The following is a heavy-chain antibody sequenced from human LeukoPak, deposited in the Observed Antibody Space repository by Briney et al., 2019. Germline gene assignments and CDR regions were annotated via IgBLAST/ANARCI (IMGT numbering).Heavy chain of an antibody. CDR2: IYYSVST. J-gene: IGHJ4*02. D-gene: IGHD6-19*01. V-gene: IGHV4-59*08. Sequence: SETLSLTCTVSGGSISSYYWSWIRQPPGKGLEWIGYIYYSVSTNYNPSLKSRVTISVDTSKNQFSLKLSSVTAADTAVYYCARHEATGIAVAGPFDYWGQGTLVTVSS. CDR1: GGSISSYY. CDR3: ARHEATGIAVAGPFDY.